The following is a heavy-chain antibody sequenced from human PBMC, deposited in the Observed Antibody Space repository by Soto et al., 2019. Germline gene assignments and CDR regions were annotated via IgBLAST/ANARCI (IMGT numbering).Heavy chain of an antibody. CDR1: GFPFRSHV. J-gene: IGHJ4*02. D-gene: IGHD3-22*01. Sequence: QVQLVESGGGVVHPGRSLRLSCAASGFPFRSHVMHWVRQAPGMGLEWVAVLSYDGNNKHYADSVKGRFSISRDNSKNTLYLQLNSLRAEDTAVYYCAKDLATNYYDSSGYYIDWGQGTLVTVSS. CDR2: LSYDGNNK. CDR3: AKDLATNYYDSSGYYID. V-gene: IGHV3-30*18.